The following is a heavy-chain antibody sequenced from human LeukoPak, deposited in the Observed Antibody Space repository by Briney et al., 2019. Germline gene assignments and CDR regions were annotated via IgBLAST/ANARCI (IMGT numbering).Heavy chain of an antibody. D-gene: IGHD1-14*01. CDR3: ARSRHAAGTPIYYFDY. J-gene: IGHJ4*02. CDR1: GGSISSSSYY. CDR2: IYYSGST. V-gene: IGHV4-39*01. Sequence: SETLSLTCTVSGGSISSSSYYWGWIRQPPGKGLEWIGSIYYSGSTYYNPSLKSRVTISVDTSKNQFSLKLSSVTAADTAVYYCARSRHAAGTPIYYFDYWGQGTLVTVSS.